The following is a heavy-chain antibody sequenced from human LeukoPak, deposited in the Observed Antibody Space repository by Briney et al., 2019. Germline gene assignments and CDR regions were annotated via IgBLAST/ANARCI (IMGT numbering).Heavy chain of an antibody. J-gene: IGHJ5*02. V-gene: IGHV3-21*03. D-gene: IGHD6-6*01. CDR1: GFTFSTYS. Sequence: PAGSLRLSCTASGFTFSTYSMNWVRQAPGQGLEWVSSITSSSSYIFYVDSVKGRFTISRDNAKNSLHLQMDSLRAEDSAVYYCARSATSSSSRINWFDAWGQGTLVTVSS. CDR2: ITSSSSYI. CDR3: ARSATSSSSRINWFDA.